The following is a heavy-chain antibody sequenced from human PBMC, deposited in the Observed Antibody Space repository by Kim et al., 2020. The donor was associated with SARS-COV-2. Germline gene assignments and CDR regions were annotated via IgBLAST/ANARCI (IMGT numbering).Heavy chain of an antibody. CDR3: ARDPDSRGYSDFDY. J-gene: IGHJ4*02. CDR1: GFSISTYC. Sequence: GGSLRLSCAASGFSISTYCMHWVRQAPGKGLVWVSRIKSDGSSTSYADSVKGRFTISRDNAKNTLYLQMNSLRAEDTAVYYCARDPDSRGYSDFDYWGQGTLFTLSS. V-gene: IGHV3-74*01. D-gene: IGHD3-22*01. CDR2: IKSDGSST.